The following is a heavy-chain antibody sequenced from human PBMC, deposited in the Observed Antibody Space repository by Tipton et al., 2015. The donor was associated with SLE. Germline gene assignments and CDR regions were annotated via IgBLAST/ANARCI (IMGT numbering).Heavy chain of an antibody. V-gene: IGHV3-7*02. CDR1: GLTVSSNH. CDR2: IKQEGSEK. J-gene: IGHJ4*02. Sequence: SLRLSCTASGLTVSSNHMSWVRQAPGKGLEWVANIKQEGSEKLYVEAVKGRFTISRDNAKKSLYLQMNSLRAEDTAVYYCASTGITGTGDYWGQGTLVTVPS. D-gene: IGHD1-20*01. CDR3: ASTGITGTGDY.